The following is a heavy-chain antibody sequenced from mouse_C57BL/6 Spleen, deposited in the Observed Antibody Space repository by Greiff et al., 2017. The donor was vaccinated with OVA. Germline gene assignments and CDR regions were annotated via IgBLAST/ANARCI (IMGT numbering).Heavy chain of an antibody. J-gene: IGHJ4*01. CDR1: GYSFTGYY. CDR2: INPSTGVT. V-gene: IGHV1-42*01. D-gene: IGHD2-4*01. Sequence: VQLQQSGPELVKPGASVKISCKASGYSFTGYYMNWVKQSPEKSLEWIGEINPSTGVTTYNQKFKAKATLTVDKSSSTAYMQLKSLTSEDSAVYYCARKYYDYDGGYAMDYWGQGTSVTVSS. CDR3: ARKYYDYDGGYAMDY.